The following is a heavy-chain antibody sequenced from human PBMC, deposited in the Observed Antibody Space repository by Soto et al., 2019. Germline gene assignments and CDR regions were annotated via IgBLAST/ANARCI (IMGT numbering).Heavy chain of an antibody. CDR2: IIPIFGTA. CDR3: ARGGSSGWYDAFDI. Sequence: QVQLVQSGAEVKKPGSSVKVSCKASGGTFSSYAISWVRQAPGQGLEWMGGIIPIFGTANYAQKFQGRVTITADESTSTAYMELSSLRSDDTAVYYCARGGSSGWYDAFDIWGQGTMVTVSS. D-gene: IGHD6-19*01. J-gene: IGHJ3*02. V-gene: IGHV1-69*12. CDR1: GGTFSSYA.